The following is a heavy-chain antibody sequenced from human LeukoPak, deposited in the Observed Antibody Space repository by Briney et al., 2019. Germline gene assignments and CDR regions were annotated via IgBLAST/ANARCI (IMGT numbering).Heavy chain of an antibody. J-gene: IGHJ5*02. Sequence: GGSLRLSCAASGFIVGNNYVTWVRQAPGKGLEWVSSIYGGGATYYAGSVRGRFTVSRDNAKNTVYLQMDSLRGEDTAVYYCAGDRRENWFDPWGQGTLVTVSS. CDR3: AGDRRENWFDP. D-gene: IGHD1-26*01. V-gene: IGHV3-53*01. CDR2: IYGGGAT. CDR1: GFIVGNNY.